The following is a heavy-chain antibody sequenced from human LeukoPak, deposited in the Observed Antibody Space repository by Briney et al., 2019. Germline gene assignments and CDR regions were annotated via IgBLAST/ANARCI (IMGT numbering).Heavy chain of an antibody. Sequence: SQTLSLTCTVSGASFSSGDQYWNWIRQSPGKGLERIGSIHPSGTLYNNPSLESRVTMSMDTSKNQFSLNLNSVTAADTAVYFCSRGLDSRKLGYWGQGTPVTVSS. CDR3: SRGLDSRKLGY. J-gene: IGHJ4*02. CDR1: GASFSSGDQY. CDR2: IHPSGTL. D-gene: IGHD3-22*01. V-gene: IGHV4-31*03.